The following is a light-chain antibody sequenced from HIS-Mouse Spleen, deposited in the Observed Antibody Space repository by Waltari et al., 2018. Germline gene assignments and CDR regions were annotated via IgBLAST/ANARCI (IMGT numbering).Light chain of an antibody. CDR1: QDISNY. CDR3: QHYDNLPFT. CDR2: DAS. V-gene: IGKV1-33*01. Sequence: DIQMTQSPSSLSASVGDRVTITCQASQDISNYLNWYQQKPGKAPKLLIYDASNLETGVTSRFSGSGSVTDFTFTISSLQPEDIVTYYCQHYDNLPFTFGAGTKVDIK. J-gene: IGKJ3*01.